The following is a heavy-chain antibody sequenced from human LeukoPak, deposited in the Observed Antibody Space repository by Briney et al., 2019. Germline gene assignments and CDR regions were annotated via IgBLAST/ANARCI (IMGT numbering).Heavy chain of an antibody. Sequence: ASVRVSCKASGYTFRSYGITWVRQAPGQGLEWVGWVSAYNGATTYAQNLQGRVTMTTDTSTSTAYMELRSLRSDDTAVYYCARDRRSNGDPPADYWGQGTLVSVSS. V-gene: IGHV1-18*01. J-gene: IGHJ4*02. CDR3: ARDRRSNGDPPADY. CDR1: GYTFRSYG. CDR2: VSAYNGAT. D-gene: IGHD7-27*01.